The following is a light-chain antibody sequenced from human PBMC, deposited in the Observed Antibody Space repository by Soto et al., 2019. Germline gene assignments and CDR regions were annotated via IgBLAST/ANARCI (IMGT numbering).Light chain of an antibody. CDR3: QQYNTSSRT. CDR1: QSISTW. V-gene: IGKV1-5*03. Sequence: DIQMTQSPSTLSASVGDRVTITCRASQSISTWLAWYQHKPGKAPKLLIYKASSLEGGVPSRFSGSGSGTEFTLTISSLQPDDFATYYCQQYNTSSRTFGQGTKGETK. CDR2: KAS. J-gene: IGKJ2*02.